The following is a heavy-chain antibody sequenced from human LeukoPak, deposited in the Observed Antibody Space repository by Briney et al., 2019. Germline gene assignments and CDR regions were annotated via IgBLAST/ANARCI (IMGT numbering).Heavy chain of an antibody. CDR2: INPNNGGT. Sequence: GASVTVSFKASGYTFTVYYMHWVRQAPGQGGEWVGWINPNNGGTNYAQKFQGRVTMTRDTSISTAYMELSSLRSDDTAVYYCARESSLSLSAFDIWGQGTMVAVSS. V-gene: IGHV1-2*02. CDR3: ARESSLSLSAFDI. CDR1: GYTFTVYY. J-gene: IGHJ3*02.